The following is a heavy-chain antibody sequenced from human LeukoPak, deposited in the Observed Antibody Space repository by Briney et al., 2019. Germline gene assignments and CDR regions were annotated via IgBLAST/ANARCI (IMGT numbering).Heavy chain of an antibody. V-gene: IGHV3-23*01. CDR2: INSDRRNT. CDR3: ARREYNNGYVF. J-gene: IGHJ4*02. CDR1: GFXFGSYA. D-gene: IGHD5-18*01. Sequence: PGGSLRLSCAASGFXFGSYAISWVRQAPGKGLEWVSAINSDRRNTYYADSVKGRFTISRDNSKNTLFLQVNSLRAEDTAVYYCARREYNNGYVFGGPGTLVTVSS.